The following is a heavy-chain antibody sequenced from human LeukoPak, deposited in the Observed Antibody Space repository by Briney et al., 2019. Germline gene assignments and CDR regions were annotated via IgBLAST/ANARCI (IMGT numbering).Heavy chain of an antibody. CDR2: ISGSGGST. V-gene: IGHV3-23*01. CDR1: GFTFSSYG. J-gene: IGHJ4*02. Sequence: GGSLRLSCAASGFTFSSYGMPWVRQAPGKGLEWVSAISGSGGSTYYADSVKGRFTISRDNSKNTLYLQMNSLRAEDTAVYYCAKDRAVAGQFDYWGQGTLVTVSS. CDR3: AKDRAVAGQFDY. D-gene: IGHD6-19*01.